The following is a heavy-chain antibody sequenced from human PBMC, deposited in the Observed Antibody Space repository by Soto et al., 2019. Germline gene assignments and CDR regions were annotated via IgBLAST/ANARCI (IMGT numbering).Heavy chain of an antibody. Sequence: PGGSLRLSCAASGFTFSKYAINWVRQAPGKGLEWVSSGSGDTTYYVDSVKGRFTVSRDNPKNTLYLQMNSLRVEDTAVYYCAKDLMSTISGRSYGYYSGMDVWGQGTTVTVSS. CDR1: GFTFSKYA. D-gene: IGHD1-1*01. CDR3: AKDLMSTISGRSYGYYSGMDV. CDR2: GSGDTT. V-gene: IGHV3-23*01. J-gene: IGHJ6*02.